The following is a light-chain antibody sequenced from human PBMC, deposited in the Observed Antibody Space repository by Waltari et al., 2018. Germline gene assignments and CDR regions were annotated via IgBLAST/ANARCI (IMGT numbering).Light chain of an antibody. V-gene: IGLV2-11*01. CDR1: NSDVGGYDF. J-gene: IGLJ2*01. CDR3: CSYAGADSSVL. Sequence: QSALTQPRSVSGSPGQSVTISCTGTNSDVGGYDFVSWYQQHPGKAPKLIIYDVYKRPPGVPDRFSGSKSGNTASLSISGLLNEDEADFYCCSYAGADSSVLFGGGTTLTVL. CDR2: DVY.